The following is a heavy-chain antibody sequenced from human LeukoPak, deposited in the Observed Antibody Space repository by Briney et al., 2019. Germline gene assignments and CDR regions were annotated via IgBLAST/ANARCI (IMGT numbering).Heavy chain of an antibody. D-gene: IGHD3-10*01. CDR1: GYRFTSYW. CDR3: ARQRFTMRAYAGNWFDP. V-gene: IGHV5-51*01. J-gene: IGHJ5*02. CDR2: IYPGDSDT. Sequence: GESLKISCKGSGYRFTSYWIGWVRQMPGKGLEWMGIIYPGDSDTRYNPSFQDQVTISADKSISTAYLQWSSLKASDTAMYYCARQRFTMRAYAGNWFDPWGQGTLVTVPS.